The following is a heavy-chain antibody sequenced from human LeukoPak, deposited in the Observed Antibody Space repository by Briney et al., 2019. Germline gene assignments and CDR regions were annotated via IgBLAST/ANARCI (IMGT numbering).Heavy chain of an antibody. CDR1: VFTFSSYA. CDR2: ISNNGGNT. V-gene: IGHV3-64D*06. CDR3: VKVFSRYFDWLFECYFDY. J-gene: IGHJ4*02. Sequence: GRSLRLSCSASVFTFSSYAMHCIRQAPGKGLEYVSAISNNGGNTYYADSVKGRFTISRDNSKNTLYLQMSSLRAEDTAVYYCVKVFSRYFDWLFECYFDYWGQGTLVTVSS. D-gene: IGHD3-9*01.